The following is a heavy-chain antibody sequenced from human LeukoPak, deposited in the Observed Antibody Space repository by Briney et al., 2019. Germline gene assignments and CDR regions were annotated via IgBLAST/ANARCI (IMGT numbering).Heavy chain of an antibody. V-gene: IGHV4-39*01. Sequence: SETLSLTCTVSGGSISSSSYYWGWIRQPPGKGLEWIGSVYYSGSTYYNPSLKSRVTISVDTSKNQFSLKLSSVTAADTAVYYCARRNTYGSGSYYNIWGQGTLVTVSS. J-gene: IGHJ4*02. CDR3: ARRNTYGSGSYYNI. D-gene: IGHD3-10*01. CDR1: GGSISSSSYY. CDR2: VYYSGST.